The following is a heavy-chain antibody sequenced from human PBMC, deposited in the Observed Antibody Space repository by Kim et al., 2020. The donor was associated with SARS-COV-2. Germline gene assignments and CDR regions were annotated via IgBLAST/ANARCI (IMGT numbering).Heavy chain of an antibody. D-gene: IGHD1-7*01. CDR2: ISPLNGKT. Sequence: ASVKVSCKASGYTFTSQGINWVRQAPGQGPEWMGWISPLNGKTKFAQKFQGRVVMTRETSTTTVEMELRSLTSDDTAVYYCARDAGITRGIDVWGQGTPV. CDR1: GYTFTSQG. J-gene: IGHJ6*01. CDR3: ARDAGITRGIDV. V-gene: IGHV1-18*01.